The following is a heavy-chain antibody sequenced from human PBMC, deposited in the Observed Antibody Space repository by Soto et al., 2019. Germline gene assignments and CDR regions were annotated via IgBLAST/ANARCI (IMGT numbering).Heavy chain of an antibody. CDR1: GYTLSNYA. Sequence: QVQVVQSGAEVKKPGASVKVSCKASGYTLSNYAMHWVRQAPGQRLEWMGWINAGNGDIKYSQKFQGRVSITRDTSANTAYMELSSLRFEDTAVYYCARDSEGRAAAGMVSWGQGTLVTVYS. CDR2: INAGNGDI. V-gene: IGHV1-3*01. D-gene: IGHD6-13*01. J-gene: IGHJ5*02. CDR3: ARDSEGRAAAGMVS.